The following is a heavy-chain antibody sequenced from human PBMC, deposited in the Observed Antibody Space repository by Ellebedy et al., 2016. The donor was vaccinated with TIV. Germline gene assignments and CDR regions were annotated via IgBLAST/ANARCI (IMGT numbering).Heavy chain of an antibody. D-gene: IGHD3-10*01. CDR3: ARDAREYGSGSYFVYNWFDL. CDR1: GFTFNTYW. V-gene: IGHV3-7*01. Sequence: GESLKISCAASGFTFNTYWMSWVRQAPGRGLEWVANLKQDGGEEYYADSVKGRFTISRDNSRNTLYLQINDLRAEDTAIYYCARDAREYGSGSYFVYNWFDLWGQGTLVSVSS. CDR2: LKQDGGEE. J-gene: IGHJ5*01.